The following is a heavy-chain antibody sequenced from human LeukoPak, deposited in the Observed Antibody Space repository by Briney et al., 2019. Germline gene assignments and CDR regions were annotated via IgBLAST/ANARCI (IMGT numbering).Heavy chain of an antibody. CDR2: INHSGST. D-gene: IGHD2-15*01. J-gene: IGHJ3*02. V-gene: IGHV4-34*01. CDR1: GGSFSGYY. Sequence: SETLSLTCAVYGGSFSGYYWSWIRQPPGKGLEWIGEINHSGSTNYNPSLKSRVTISVDTSKNQFSLKLSSVTAAGTAVYYCARGWIGYCSGGSCYTGAFDIWGQGTMVTVSS. CDR3: ARGWIGYCSGGSCYTGAFDI.